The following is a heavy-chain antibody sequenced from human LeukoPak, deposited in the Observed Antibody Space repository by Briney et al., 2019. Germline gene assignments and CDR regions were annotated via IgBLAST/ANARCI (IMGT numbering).Heavy chain of an antibody. V-gene: IGHV3-23*01. CDR2: ISGSGGST. CDR3: AKDSSPDSSGYFPRRAYFDY. D-gene: IGHD3-22*01. J-gene: IGHJ4*02. CDR1: GFTFSSYA. Sequence: GGSLRLXCAASGFTFSSYAMSWVRQAPGKGLEWVSAISGSGGSTYHADSVKGRVTISRDNSKNTLYLQMNSLRAEDTAVYYCAKDSSPDSSGYFPRRAYFDYWGQGTLVTVSS.